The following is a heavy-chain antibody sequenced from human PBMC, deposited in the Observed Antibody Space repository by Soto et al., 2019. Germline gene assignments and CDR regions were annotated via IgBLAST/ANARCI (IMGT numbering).Heavy chain of an antibody. CDR2: MYYNVVT. V-gene: IGHV4-39*01. D-gene: IGHD3-16*01. CDR1: GSSISSRWYY. J-gene: IGHJ4*02. CDR3: ARLPSRHWVEY. Sequence: PXETLSLPCIVSGSSISSRWYYWGWIRQPPGKGLEWIASMYYNVVTYYNPSLKSRVTISVDTSANQFSLKLSSVTAADTAVYYCARLPSRHWVEYWGQGTLVTV.